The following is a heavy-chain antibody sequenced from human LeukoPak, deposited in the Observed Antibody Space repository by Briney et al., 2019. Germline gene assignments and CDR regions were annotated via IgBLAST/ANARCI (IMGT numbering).Heavy chain of an antibody. CDR2: INPNSGDT. V-gene: IGHV1-2*02. D-gene: IGHD3-22*01. CDR3: ARGYYDSSDFEYFHH. CDR1: GYSFTDYY. J-gene: IGHJ1*01. Sequence: ASVKVSCKASGYSFTDYYMHWVRQAPGQGLEWRGWINPNSGDTNFAQKFQGRVTMTRDTSISTVYMELSRLRSDDTAVFYCARGYYDSSDFEYFHHWGQGTLVTVSS.